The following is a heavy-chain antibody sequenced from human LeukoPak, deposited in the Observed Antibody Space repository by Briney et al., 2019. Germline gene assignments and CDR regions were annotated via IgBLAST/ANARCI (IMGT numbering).Heavy chain of an antibody. CDR2: IRYDGSNK. V-gene: IGHV3-30*02. CDR1: GFTFSSYG. D-gene: IGHD2-2*01. J-gene: IGHJ4*02. CDR3: AKAGYCSSASCKFDY. Sequence: GGSLRLSCAASGFTFSSYGMHWVRQAPGKGLEWVAFIRYDGSNKYYADSVKGRFTISRDNSKNTLYLQMSGLRAEDTAVYYCAKAGYCSSASCKFDYWGQGTLVTVSS.